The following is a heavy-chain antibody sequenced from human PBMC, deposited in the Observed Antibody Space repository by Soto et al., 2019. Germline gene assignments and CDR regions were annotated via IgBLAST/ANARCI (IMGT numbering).Heavy chain of an antibody. V-gene: IGHV1-8*01. CDR3: ARECGLVVAAYYYYFMSF. Sequence: ASVTVSCKASGYTFTSYDINWVRQATGQEHEWMGWMNPNSGNTGYAQKIQGRVTMTRNTSISTAYTELSSLRSEDTAVYYCARECGLVVAAYYYYFMSFRGKGSTVPVSS. J-gene: IGHJ6*03. D-gene: IGHD2-2*01. CDR2: MNPNSGNT. CDR1: GYTFTSYD.